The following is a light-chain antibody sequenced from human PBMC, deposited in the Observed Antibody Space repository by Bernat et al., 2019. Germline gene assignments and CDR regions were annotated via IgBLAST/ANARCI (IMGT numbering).Light chain of an antibody. CDR3: QAWDSSTGDVV. CDR2: QDS. CDR1: KLGDKY. Sequence: SYELTQPPSVSVSPGQTASITCSGDKLGDKYACWYQQKTGQSPVLVIYQDSKRPSGIPERFSGSNSGNTATLTISGTQAMDEADYYCQAWDSSTGDVVFGGGTKLTVL. V-gene: IGLV3-1*01. J-gene: IGLJ2*01.